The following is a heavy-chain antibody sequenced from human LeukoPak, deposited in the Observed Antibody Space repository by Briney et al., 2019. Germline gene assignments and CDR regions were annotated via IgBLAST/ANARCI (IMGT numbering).Heavy chain of an antibody. J-gene: IGHJ4*02. CDR3: ARGLLRDGYTYTYSFDY. V-gene: IGHV3-66*01. D-gene: IGHD5-18*01. CDR1: GFTVSNNY. Sequence: PGGSLRLSCAASGFTVSNNYMTWVRQAPGKGLEWVSGVYMGGTTYYADSVKGRFTISRDNTKNTIYLQMNNLRAEDTAVYYCARGLLRDGYTYTYSFDYWGQGALVTVSS. CDR2: VYMGGTT.